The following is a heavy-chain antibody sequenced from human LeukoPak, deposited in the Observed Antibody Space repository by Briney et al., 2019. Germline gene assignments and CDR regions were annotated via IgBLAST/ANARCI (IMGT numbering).Heavy chain of an antibody. V-gene: IGHV4-59*01. CDR2: IYYSGST. CDR1: GGSISSYY. J-gene: IGHJ4*02. Sequence: LETLSLTCTVSGGSISSYYWSWIRQPPGKGLEWIGYIYYSGSTNYNPSLKSRVTISVDTSKNQFSLKLSSVTAADTAVYYCARGTGQWLRAVYYFDYWGQGTLVTVSS. CDR3: ARGTGQWLRAVYYFDY. D-gene: IGHD5-12*01.